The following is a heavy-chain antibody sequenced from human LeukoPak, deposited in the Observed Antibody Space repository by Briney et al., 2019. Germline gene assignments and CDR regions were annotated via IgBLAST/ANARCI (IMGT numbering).Heavy chain of an antibody. D-gene: IGHD1-26*01. Sequence: GESLRLSCAASGFTVSSNYMSWVRQAPGKGLEWVSCISSGSSYTNYTDSVKGRFTISRDNAKRSLYLQMNSLTAEDTAVYYCARSGGTYGWFDPWGQGTLVTVSS. V-gene: IGHV3-11*03. J-gene: IGHJ5*02. CDR2: ISSGSSYT. CDR1: GFTVSSNY. CDR3: ARSGGTYGWFDP.